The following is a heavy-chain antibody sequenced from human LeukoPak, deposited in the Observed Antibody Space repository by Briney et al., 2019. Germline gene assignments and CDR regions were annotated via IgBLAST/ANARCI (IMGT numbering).Heavy chain of an antibody. D-gene: IGHD3-10*01. Sequence: PGRSLRLSCAASGFTFKNYAIHWVRQGPGKGLEWVSGISWNSDTIGYADSVKGRFTISSDNAKNSVSLQMDSLRAEDTALYFCANAAGAGSYYNPIDYWGQGTLVTVSS. J-gene: IGHJ4*02. V-gene: IGHV3-9*01. CDR3: ANAAGAGSYYNPIDY. CDR2: ISWNSDTI. CDR1: GFTFKNYA.